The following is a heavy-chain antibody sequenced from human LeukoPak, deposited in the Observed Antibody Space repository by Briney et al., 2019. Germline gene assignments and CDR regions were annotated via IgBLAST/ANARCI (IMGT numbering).Heavy chain of an antibody. CDR1: GGSFSGYY. V-gene: IGHV4-34*01. Sequence: SETLSLTCAVYGGSFSGYYWSWIRQPPGKGLEWIGEINHSGSTNYNPSLKSRVTISVDTSKNQFSLKLSSVTAADTAVYYCARFAYGGGYCSGGSCYPNFDYWGQGTLVTVSS. CDR3: ARFAYGGGYCSGGSCYPNFDY. D-gene: IGHD2-15*01. J-gene: IGHJ4*02. CDR2: INHSGST.